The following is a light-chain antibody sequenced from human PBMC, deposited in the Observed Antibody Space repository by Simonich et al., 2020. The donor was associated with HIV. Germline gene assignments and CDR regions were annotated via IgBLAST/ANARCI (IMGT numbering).Light chain of an antibody. CDR2: GAS. Sequence: EIVLTQSPGTLSLSPGERATLSCRASQSVSSSYLAWDQQKPGQAPRLLIYGASSRATGIPDRFSGSGSGTDFTLTIRRLEPEDFAVYYCQQYVSSRTFGQGTKVEIK. CDR3: QQYVSSRT. V-gene: IGKV3-20*01. CDR1: QSVSSSY. J-gene: IGKJ1*01.